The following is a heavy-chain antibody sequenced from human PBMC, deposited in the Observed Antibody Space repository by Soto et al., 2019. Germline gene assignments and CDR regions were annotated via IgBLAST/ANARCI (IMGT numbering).Heavy chain of an antibody. J-gene: IGHJ3*02. CDR2: INPSGSST. V-gene: IGHV1-46*01. CDR1: GYTFTSYY. D-gene: IGHD2-21*02. CDR3: SSPGAAYCGGDGYYDAFDI. Sequence: ASVKVSCKASGYTFTSYYMHWVQQAPGQGLEWMGIINPSGSSTSYAQKFQGRVTMTRDTSTGPVYMELSSLISEDTAVYYCSSPGAAYCGGDGYYDAFDIWGQGTMVTVSS.